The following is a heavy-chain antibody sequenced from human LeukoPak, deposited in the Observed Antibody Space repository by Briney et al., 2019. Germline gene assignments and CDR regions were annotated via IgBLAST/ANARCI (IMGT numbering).Heavy chain of an antibody. D-gene: IGHD3-3*01. CDR1: GFIFSRYW. Sequence: GGSLRLSCAASGFIFSRYWMSWVRQAPGKGLEWVANIKQDGSEKYYVDSVKGRFTISRDNAKNSLYLQMNSLRAEDTAVYYCARGGESRISIFGVVTGSQHYYYYMDVWGKGTTVTVSS. V-gene: IGHV3-7*01. J-gene: IGHJ6*03. CDR3: ARGGESRISIFGVVTGSQHYYYYMDV. CDR2: IKQDGSEK.